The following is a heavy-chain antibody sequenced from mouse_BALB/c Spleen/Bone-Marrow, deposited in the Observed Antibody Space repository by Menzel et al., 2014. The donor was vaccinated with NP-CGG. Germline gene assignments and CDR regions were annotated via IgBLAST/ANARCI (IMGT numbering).Heavy chain of an antibody. CDR2: ISNGGGST. Sequence: EVKLMESGGGLVQPGGSLKLSCATSGFTFSDYYMYWVRQTPEKRLEWVAYISNGGGSTYYPDTVKGRFTISRDNAKNTLYLQMSRLKPEDTAMYYCARGLYYRPFAYWGQGTLVTVSA. D-gene: IGHD2-14*01. V-gene: IGHV5-12*02. CDR1: GFTFSDYY. J-gene: IGHJ3*01. CDR3: ARGLYYRPFAY.